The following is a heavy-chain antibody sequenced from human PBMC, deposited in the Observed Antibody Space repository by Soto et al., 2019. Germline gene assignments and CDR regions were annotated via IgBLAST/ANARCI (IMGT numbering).Heavy chain of an antibody. CDR3: ARGDSTDCSNGVCSFFYNHDMDV. V-gene: IGHV1-2*02. CDR2: INPNSGGT. Sequence: VASVKVSCKASGYTFTDYYMHWVRQAPGQGLEWMGWINPNSGGTNYAQKFQGRVTMTRDTSISTAYMELSRLRSDDTAIYYCARGDSTDCSNGVCSFFYNHDMDVWGQGTTVTV. D-gene: IGHD2-8*01. J-gene: IGHJ6*02. CDR1: GYTFTDYY.